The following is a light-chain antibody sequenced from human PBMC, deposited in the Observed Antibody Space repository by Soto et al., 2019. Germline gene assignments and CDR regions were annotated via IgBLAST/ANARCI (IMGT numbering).Light chain of an antibody. CDR2: DVY. V-gene: IGLV2-11*01. J-gene: IGLJ1*01. CDR3: CSYAGSSTFYV. CDR1: SSDVGGYGY. Sequence: QSALTQPRSVSGSHGQSVTISCTGTSSDVGGYGYVSWYQQHPGKAPKLMIYDVYNRPSGVPDRFSGSKSGNTASLTISGLQAEDEAFYYCCSYAGSSTFYVFGTGTKVTVL.